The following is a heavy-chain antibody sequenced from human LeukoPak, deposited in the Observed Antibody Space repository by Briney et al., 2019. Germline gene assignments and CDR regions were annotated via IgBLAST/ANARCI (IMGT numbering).Heavy chain of an antibody. CDR2: INSDGSST. CDR1: GFTFSGYE. D-gene: IGHD3-3*01. V-gene: IGHV3-74*01. Sequence: GGSLRLSCEASGFTFSGYEMNWVRQAPGKGLVWVSRINSDGSSTSYADSVKGRFTISRDNAKNTLYLQMNSLRAEDTAVYYCARGPQRITIFGVVTQRPSEVWYFDLWGRGTLVTVSS. CDR3: ARGPQRITIFGVVTQRPSEVWYFDL. J-gene: IGHJ2*01.